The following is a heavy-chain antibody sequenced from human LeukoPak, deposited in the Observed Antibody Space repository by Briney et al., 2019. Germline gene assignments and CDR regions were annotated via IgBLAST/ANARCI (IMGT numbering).Heavy chain of an antibody. CDR1: GFTFSSYA. CDR2: ITDRGRST. CDR3: ANAGRAVAVPGATLK. J-gene: IGHJ4*02. D-gene: IGHD2-2*01. V-gene: IGHV3-23*01. Sequence: PGGSVRLSCAASGFTFSSYAMTWVRQAPGRGRQWISTITDRGRSTYYVDSVKGRFTISRGNSKNTLDLQMNALRAEDTAVYYSANAGRAVAVPGATLKWGQGTPVTVAS.